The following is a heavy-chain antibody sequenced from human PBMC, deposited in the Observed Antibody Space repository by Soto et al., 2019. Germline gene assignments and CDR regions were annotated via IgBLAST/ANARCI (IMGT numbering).Heavy chain of an antibody. J-gene: IGHJ6*02. CDR1: GFTFSSYS. D-gene: IGHD3-22*01. CDR2: ISSSSSYI. Sequence: EVQLVESGGGLVKPGGSLRLSCAASGFTFSSYSMNWVRQAPGKGLEWVSSISSSSSYIYYADSVKGRFTISRDNSKNSLYLQMNSVRAEDTAVYYCARGSYYYDSTYYYYGMDVWGQGTPVTVSS. V-gene: IGHV3-21*01. CDR3: ARGSYYYDSTYYYYGMDV.